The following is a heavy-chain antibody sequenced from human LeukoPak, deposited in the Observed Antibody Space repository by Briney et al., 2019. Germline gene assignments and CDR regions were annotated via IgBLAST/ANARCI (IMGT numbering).Heavy chain of an antibody. Sequence: GGSLRLSCAASGFTFSSYWMSWVRQAPGKGLEWVANIKQDGSEKYYVDSVKGRFTISRDNAENSLYLQMNSLRAEDTAVYYCARDDYSNQGWFDPWGQGTLVTVSS. V-gene: IGHV3-7*03. D-gene: IGHD4-11*01. CDR3: ARDDYSNQGWFDP. CDR1: GFTFSSYW. CDR2: IKQDGSEK. J-gene: IGHJ5*02.